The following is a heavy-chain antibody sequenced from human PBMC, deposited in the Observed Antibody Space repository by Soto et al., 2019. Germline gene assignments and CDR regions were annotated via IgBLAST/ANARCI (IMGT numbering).Heavy chain of an antibody. J-gene: IGHJ5*02. Sequence: SETLSLTCTVSGGSISSGDYYWSWIRQPPGKGLEWIGYIYYSGSTYYNPSLKSRVTISVDTSKNQFSLKLSSVTAADTAVYYCARGHIVVVPAAIGEYSWFDPWGQGTLVTVSS. CDR2: IYYSGST. V-gene: IGHV4-30-4*01. CDR1: GGSISSGDYY. CDR3: ARGHIVVVPAAIGEYSWFDP. D-gene: IGHD2-2*02.